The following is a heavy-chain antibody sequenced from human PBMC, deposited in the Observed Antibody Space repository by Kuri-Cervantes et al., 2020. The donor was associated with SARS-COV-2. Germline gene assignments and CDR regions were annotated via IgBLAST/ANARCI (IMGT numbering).Heavy chain of an antibody. Sequence: GGSLRLSCAASEFTFSSYAMSWVRQAPGKGLEWVSAISGSGGSTYYADSVKGRFTISRDNSKNTLYLQMNSLRAEDTAVYYCAKVGYYDFWSGYSSYYFDYWGQGTLVTVSS. CDR2: ISGSGGST. CDR1: EFTFSSYA. D-gene: IGHD3-3*01. CDR3: AKVGYYDFWSGYSSYYFDY. V-gene: IGHV3-23*01. J-gene: IGHJ4*02.